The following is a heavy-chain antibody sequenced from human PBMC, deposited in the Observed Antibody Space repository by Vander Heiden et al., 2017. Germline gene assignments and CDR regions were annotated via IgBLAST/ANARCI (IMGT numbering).Heavy chain of an antibody. D-gene: IGHD3-10*01. CDR2: IYYSGST. J-gene: IGHJ4*02. V-gene: IGHV4-59*01. CDR1: GGSISSYY. CDR3: ARGPRNYYGSGLPLLYLDY. Sequence: QVQLQESGPGLVKPSETLSLTCTVSGGSISSYYWSWIRQPPGKRLEWIRYIYYSGSTNCNPSRKVRVTISVDTSKSQFSLKLSSVTAADTAVYYCARGPRNYYGSGLPLLYLDYWGQGTLVTVSS.